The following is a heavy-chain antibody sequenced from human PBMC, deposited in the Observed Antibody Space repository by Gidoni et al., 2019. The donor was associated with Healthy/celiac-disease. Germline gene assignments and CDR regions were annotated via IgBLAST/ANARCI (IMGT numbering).Heavy chain of an antibody. D-gene: IGHD3-3*01. CDR2: MNPNRGNT. V-gene: IGHV1-8*01. CDR1: GYPFTSYD. Sequence: QVQLVQSGAEVKKPGASVKVPCKASGYPFTSYDINWVRQATGQGLEWMGWMNPNRGNTGYAQKFQGRVTMTRNTSISTAYMELSSLRSEDTAVYYCARGSASIFGVVINWFDPWGQGTLVTVSS. CDR3: ARGSASIFGVVINWFDP. J-gene: IGHJ5*02.